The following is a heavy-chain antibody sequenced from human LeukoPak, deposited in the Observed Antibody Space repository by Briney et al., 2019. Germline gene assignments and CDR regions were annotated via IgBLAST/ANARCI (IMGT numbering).Heavy chain of an antibody. D-gene: IGHD2-2*01. CDR2: INPNSGGT. CDR1: GYTFTGYY. J-gene: IGHJ4*02. Sequence: GASVKVSCKASGYTFTGYYMHWVRQAPGQGLEWVGWINPNSGGTNYAQKFQGRVTMTRDTSISTAYMELSRLRSDDTAVYYCARVGGLGYCSSTSCYGGYWGQGTLVTVSS. V-gene: IGHV1-2*02. CDR3: ARVGGLGYCSSTSCYGGY.